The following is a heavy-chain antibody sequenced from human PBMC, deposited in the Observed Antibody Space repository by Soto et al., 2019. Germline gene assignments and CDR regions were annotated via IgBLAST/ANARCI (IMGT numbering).Heavy chain of an antibody. CDR1: GFTFYNYA. CDR2: ISGGGDGT. D-gene: IGHD2-8*01. J-gene: IGHJ3*01. V-gene: IGHV3-23*01. Sequence: EVQLLESGGGLVRPGGSLRLSCAASGFTFYNYAMNWVRQAPGKGLEWVSTISGGGDGTYYVDPLKGPFTISRDNSRNTVYLQMNSLRAEDTAVYYCAKKGLGSLATYCTTGDCHYAFDVWGQGTLVTVSS. CDR3: AKKGLGSLATYCTTGDCHYAFDV.